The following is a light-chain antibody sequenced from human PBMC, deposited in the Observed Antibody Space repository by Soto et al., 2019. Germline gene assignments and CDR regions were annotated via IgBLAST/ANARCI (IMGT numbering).Light chain of an antibody. CDR2: LGS. CDR3: MQALPPSHT. V-gene: IGKV2-28*01. J-gene: IGKJ2*01. CDR1: QSLLHSNGYNY. Sequence: DIVMTQSPISLPVNPGEPASISCRSSQSLLHSNGYNYLDWYLQKPGQSPLLLIYLGSNRASGVPDRFSDSRSGTDFTLKISSVEAEDVGVYYCMQALPPSHTFGQGTKLEIK.